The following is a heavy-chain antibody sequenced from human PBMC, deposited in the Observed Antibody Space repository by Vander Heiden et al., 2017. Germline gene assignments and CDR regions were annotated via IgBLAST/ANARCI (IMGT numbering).Heavy chain of an antibody. J-gene: IGHJ6*02. CDR2: INRGGST. CDR3: ARGLETVSQSSPV. CDR1: GGSLSGFY. V-gene: IGHV4-34*01. D-gene: IGHD4-17*01. Sequence: QVQLQQWGAGLLKPSETLSLTCAVYGGSLSGFYWSWNRQPPGKGLEWIGEINRGGSTNYNPSLKSRVTISVDTSNNQFSLRLSSVTAADTAVYYGARGLETVSQSSPVWGQGTTGTVSS.